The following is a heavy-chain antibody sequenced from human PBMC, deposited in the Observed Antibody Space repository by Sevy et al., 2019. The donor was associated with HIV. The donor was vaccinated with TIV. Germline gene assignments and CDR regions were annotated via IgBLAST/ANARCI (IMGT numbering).Heavy chain of an antibody. CDR3: ARDPGGARVSVYGDYLVEGWFDP. CDR1: GFTFSSYA. CDR2: ISYDGSNK. D-gene: IGHD4-17*01. V-gene: IGHV3-30*04. Sequence: GGSLRLSCAASGFTFSSYAMHWVRQAPGKGLEWVAVISYDGSNKYYADSVKGRFTISRDNSKNTLYLQMNSLRAEDTAVYYCARDPGGARVSVYGDYLVEGWFDPWGQGTLVTVSS. J-gene: IGHJ5*02.